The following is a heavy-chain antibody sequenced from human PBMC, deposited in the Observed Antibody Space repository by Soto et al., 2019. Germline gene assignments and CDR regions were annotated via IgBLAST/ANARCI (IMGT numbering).Heavy chain of an antibody. Sequence: GGSLRLSCAASGFTFGHYGMHWVRQAPGKGLEWVAVISFAGTNKFYADSVKGRFSISRDNSDNTLFLQMDGLRPEDTAVYYCAKAIGYCSSTSCQGYFDYWGQGALVTVSS. D-gene: IGHD2-2*03. CDR2: ISFAGTNK. V-gene: IGHV3-30*18. J-gene: IGHJ4*02. CDR1: GFTFGHYG. CDR3: AKAIGYCSSTSCQGYFDY.